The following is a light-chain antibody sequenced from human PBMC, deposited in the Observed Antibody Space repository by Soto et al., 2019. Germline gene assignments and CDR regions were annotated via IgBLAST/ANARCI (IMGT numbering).Light chain of an antibody. V-gene: IGKV1-27*01. J-gene: IGKJ4*01. CDR1: QGISNY. Sequence: DIQMTQSPSSLSASVGDRVTITCRASQGISNYLAWYQQKPGKVPKLLIYAASTLQSGVPSRFSGSGSGTDFPLTISSLQPEDGATYYCQKYNSGPLAFGGGNKVEIK. CDR3: QKYNSGPLA. CDR2: AAS.